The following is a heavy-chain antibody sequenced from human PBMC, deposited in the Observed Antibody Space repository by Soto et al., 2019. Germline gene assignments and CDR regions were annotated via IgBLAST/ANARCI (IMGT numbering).Heavy chain of an antibody. V-gene: IGHV4-34*01. D-gene: IGHD1-26*01. CDR2: INHSGST. CDR1: GGSFSGYY. CDR3: ARGPGSGSYFSYYYGMDV. Sequence: PSETLSITCAVYGGSFSGYYWSWIRQPPGKGLEWIGEINHSGSTNYNPSLKSRVTISVDTSKNQFSLKLSSVTAADTAVYYCARGPGSGSYFSYYYGMDVWGQGTTVTVSS. J-gene: IGHJ6*02.